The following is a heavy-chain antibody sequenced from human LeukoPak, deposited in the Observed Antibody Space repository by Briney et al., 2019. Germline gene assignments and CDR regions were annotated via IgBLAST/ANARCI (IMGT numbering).Heavy chain of an antibody. CDR3: ARDQPGSSWLDY. J-gene: IGHJ4*02. D-gene: IGHD6-13*01. Sequence: PGRSLRLSCAASGFTFSSYGMHWVRQAPGKGLEWVAVIWYGGSNKYYADSVKGRFTISRDNSKNTLYLQMNSLRAEDTAVYYCARDQPGSSWLDYWGQGTLVTVSS. CDR1: GFTFSSYG. V-gene: IGHV3-33*01. CDR2: IWYGGSNK.